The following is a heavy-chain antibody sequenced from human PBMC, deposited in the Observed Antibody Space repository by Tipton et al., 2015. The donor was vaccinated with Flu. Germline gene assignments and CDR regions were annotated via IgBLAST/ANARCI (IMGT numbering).Heavy chain of an antibody. V-gene: IGHV4-31*03. CDR1: GASISSEDFY. D-gene: IGHD5-12*01. CDR2: IYNSGIT. J-gene: IGHJ4*02. Sequence: TLSLTCTVSGASISSEDFYWSWIRQHPGRGLEWIGYIYNSGITYYKPSLSSRVVTSLDTSKNQFYLRLSSVTAADTAVYYCARGATRRPFSGYDYTGYWGQGTLVTVSS. CDR3: ARGATRRPFSGYDYTGY.